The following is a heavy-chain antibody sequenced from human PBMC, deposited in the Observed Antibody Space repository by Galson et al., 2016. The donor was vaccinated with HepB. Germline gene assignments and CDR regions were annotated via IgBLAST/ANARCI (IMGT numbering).Heavy chain of an antibody. V-gene: IGHV3-23*01. D-gene: IGHD3-3*01. J-gene: IGHJ5*02. CDR2: ISGDGGST. CDR3: ARILFDFRRGFWFDL. CDR1: GFTFGRYA. Sequence: SLRLSCAASGFTFGRYAMSWVRQAPGKGLEWVSAISGDGGSTYYAGSVQGRFTSSRDTSKNHFSLNLTSVTAADTALYYCARILFDFRRGFWFDLWGQGTLVTVSS.